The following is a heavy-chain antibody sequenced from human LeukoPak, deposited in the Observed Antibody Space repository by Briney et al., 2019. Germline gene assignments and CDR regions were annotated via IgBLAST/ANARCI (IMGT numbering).Heavy chain of an antibody. J-gene: IGHJ6*03. D-gene: IGHD1-26*01. CDR3: ARELRIVGATQYYNYMDV. CDR1: GYTFTSYG. CDR2: ISAYNGNT. Sequence: ASVKASCKASGYTFTSYGISWVRQAPGQGLEWMGWISAYNGNTNYAQKLQGRVTMTTDTSTSTAYMELRSLRSDDTAVYYCARELRIVGATQYYNYMDVWGKGTTVTLSS. V-gene: IGHV1-18*01.